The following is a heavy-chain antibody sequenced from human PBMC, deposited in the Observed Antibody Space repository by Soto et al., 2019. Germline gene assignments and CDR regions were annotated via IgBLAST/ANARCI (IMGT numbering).Heavy chain of an antibody. V-gene: IGHV4-31*03. D-gene: IGHD5-12*01. Sequence: SETLSLTCTVSGGSVSSGAYYWTWIRQRPGKGLEWIGYIYYSGSTYYSPSLKSRLSISLDTPKNQFSLRLSSVTAADTAMYYCARARLRAVYAFDIWGQGTLVTVSS. CDR2: IYYSGST. CDR1: GGSVSSGAYY. J-gene: IGHJ3*02. CDR3: ARARLRAVYAFDI.